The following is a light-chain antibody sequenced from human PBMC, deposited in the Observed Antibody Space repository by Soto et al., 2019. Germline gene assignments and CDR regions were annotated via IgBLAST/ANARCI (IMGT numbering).Light chain of an antibody. V-gene: IGLV1-44*01. CDR2: IND. CDR1: SSNIGDNP. CDR3: AAWDDSLNVL. Sequence: QSVLTHPPSASWTPGQRITISCSGSSSNIGDNPVNWYQQLPGAAPKLLIYINDQRPSGVPDRFSGSKSGTSASLAISGLQPEDEADYYCAAWDDSLNVLFGTGTKV. J-gene: IGLJ1*01.